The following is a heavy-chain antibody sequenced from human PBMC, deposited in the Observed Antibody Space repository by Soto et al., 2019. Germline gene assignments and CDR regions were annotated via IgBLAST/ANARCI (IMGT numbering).Heavy chain of an antibody. CDR3: GRLTGLPHYYSTDV. Sequence: PGESLKISCQGSGYTFTNYWIGWVRQMPGKGPEWMGVIYPGDSDTKYSPSFQGQVTFSADKSINTAYLQWTSLKASDTAMYFCGRLTGLPHYYSTDVWGQGTTVTVSS. CDR1: GYTFTNYW. V-gene: IGHV5-51*01. J-gene: IGHJ6*02. D-gene: IGHD3-9*01. CDR2: IYPGDSDT.